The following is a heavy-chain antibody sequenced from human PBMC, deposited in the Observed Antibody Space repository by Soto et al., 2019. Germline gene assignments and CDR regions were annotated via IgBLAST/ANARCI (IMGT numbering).Heavy chain of an antibody. CDR1: GFDFINYA. J-gene: IGHJ5*02. V-gene: IGHV3-23*01. CDR2: ISGSAVST. CDR3: AKSIVATIALDH. Sequence: PGGSLRLPCAASGFDFINYAITWVRQAPGKGLEWVSAISGSAVSTYYADSVKGRFTISRDNSRNTLYLQMNSLRAEDTAVYYCAKSIVATIALDHWGQGTLVTVSS. D-gene: IGHD5-12*01.